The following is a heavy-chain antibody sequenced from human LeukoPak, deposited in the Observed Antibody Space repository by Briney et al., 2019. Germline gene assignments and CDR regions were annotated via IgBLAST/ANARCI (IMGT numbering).Heavy chain of an antibody. D-gene: IGHD3-10*01. J-gene: IGHJ5*02. CDR1: GFKFKTYG. CDR2: IRTKANTYAT. Sequence: GGSLRLSCAASGFKFKTYGMHWVRQASGKGLEWVGRIRTKANTYATVYAASVKGRFTISRDDSNNTAYLQMNSLRNEDTAVYYCTSNNYGSENWLDPWGQGTLVTVSS. V-gene: IGHV3-73*01. CDR3: TSNNYGSENWLDP.